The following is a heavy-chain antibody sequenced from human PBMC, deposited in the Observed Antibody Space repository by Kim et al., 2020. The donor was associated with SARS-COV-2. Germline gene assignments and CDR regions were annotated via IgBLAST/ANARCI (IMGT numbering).Heavy chain of an antibody. CDR1: GFTVSSNY. J-gene: IGHJ4*02. D-gene: IGHD5-18*01. CDR3: ASTKKKSVPYSYGQELDY. CDR2: IYSGGST. V-gene: IGHV3-53*01. Sequence: GGSLRLSCAASGFTVSSNYMSWVRQAPGKGLEWVSVIYSGGSTYYADSVKGRFTISRDNSKNTLYLQMNSLRAEDTAVYYCASTKKKSVPYSYGQELDYWGQGTLVTVSS.